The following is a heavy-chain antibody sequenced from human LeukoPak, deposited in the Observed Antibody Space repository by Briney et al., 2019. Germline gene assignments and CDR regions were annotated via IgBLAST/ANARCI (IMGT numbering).Heavy chain of an antibody. V-gene: IGHV4-34*01. Sequence: SETLSLTCAVYGGSFSGYYWSWSRQPPGKGLEWIGEINHSGSTNYNPSLKSRVTISVDTSKNQFSLKLSSVTAADTAVYYCARYQSIAAAGTRLDPWGQGTLVTVSS. CDR2: INHSGST. D-gene: IGHD6-13*01. J-gene: IGHJ5*02. CDR3: ARYQSIAAAGTRLDP. CDR1: GGSFSGYY.